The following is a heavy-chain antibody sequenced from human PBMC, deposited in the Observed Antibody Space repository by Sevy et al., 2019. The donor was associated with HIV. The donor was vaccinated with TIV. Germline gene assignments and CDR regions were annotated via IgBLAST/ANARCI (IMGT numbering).Heavy chain of an antibody. CDR3: ARAGYCSGGSCYPPGYYYYYGMDV. CDR2: ISYDGSNK. D-gene: IGHD2-15*01. J-gene: IGHJ6*02. V-gene: IGHV3-30-3*01. CDR1: GFTFSSYA. Sequence: GGSLRLSCAASGFTFSSYAMHWVRQAPGKGLEWVAVISYDGSNKYYADSVKGRFTISRDNSKNTLYLQMNSLRAEDTAVYYCARAGYCSGGSCYPPGYYYYYGMDVWGQWTTVTVSS.